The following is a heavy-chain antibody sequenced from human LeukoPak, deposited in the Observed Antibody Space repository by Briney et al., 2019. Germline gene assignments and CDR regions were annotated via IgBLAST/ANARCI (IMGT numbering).Heavy chain of an antibody. CDR1: GFTFSSYA. D-gene: IGHD2-21*02. V-gene: IGHV3-30*04. CDR3: ARAIPSPYCGGDCYSGAFDY. J-gene: IGHJ4*02. Sequence: PGRSLRLSCAASGFTFSSYAMHWVRQAPGKGLEWVAVISYDGSNKYYADSVKGRLTISRDNSKNTLYLQMNSLRAEDTAVYYCARAIPSPYCGGDCYSGAFDYWGQGTLVAVSS. CDR2: ISYDGSNK.